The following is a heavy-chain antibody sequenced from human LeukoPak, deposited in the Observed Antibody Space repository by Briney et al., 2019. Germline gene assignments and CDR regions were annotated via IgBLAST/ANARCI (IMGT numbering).Heavy chain of an antibody. CDR2: IYYSGST. V-gene: IGHV4-59*01. Sequence: SETLSLTCTVSGGSISSYYWSWVRQPPGKGLEWIGYIYYSGSTNYNPSLKSRVTISVDTSKNQFSLKLSSVTAADTAVYYCAKAVEWLLIAWGQGTLVTVSS. J-gene: IGHJ5*02. CDR3: AKAVEWLLIA. CDR1: GGSISSYY. D-gene: IGHD3-3*01.